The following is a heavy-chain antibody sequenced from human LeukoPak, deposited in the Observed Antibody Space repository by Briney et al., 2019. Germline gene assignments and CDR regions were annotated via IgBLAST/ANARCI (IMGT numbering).Heavy chain of an antibody. D-gene: IGHD4-17*01. CDR3: ARVLRGAVTSNWFDP. CDR2: IYDDGST. Sequence: PSETLSLTCTVSGGSINSNYWTWIRQPPGKGLEWIGYIYDDGSTNYNPSLKSRLTISVDTSKNQFSLKLTSVSAVDTAVYCCARVLRGAVTSNWFDPWGQGTLVTVSS. J-gene: IGHJ5*02. CDR1: GGSINSNY. V-gene: IGHV4-59*01.